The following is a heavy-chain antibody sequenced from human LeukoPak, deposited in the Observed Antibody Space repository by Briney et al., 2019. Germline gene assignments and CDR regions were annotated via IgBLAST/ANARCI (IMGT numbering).Heavy chain of an antibody. Sequence: PSETLSLTCTVSGGSISSYYWSWIRQPAGKGLEWIGRIYSSGSTNYNPSLKSRVTMSVDTSKNQFSLKLTSVIAADTAVYYCTREGYGYSFDPWGQGTLVTVSS. CDR2: IYSSGST. CDR3: TREGYGYSFDP. J-gene: IGHJ5*02. V-gene: IGHV4-4*07. D-gene: IGHD3-16*01. CDR1: GGSISSYY.